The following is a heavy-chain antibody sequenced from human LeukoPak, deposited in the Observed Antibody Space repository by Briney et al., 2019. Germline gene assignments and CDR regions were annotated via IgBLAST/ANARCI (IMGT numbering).Heavy chain of an antibody. J-gene: IGHJ4*02. CDR2: ISAYNGNT. V-gene: IGHV1-18*01. D-gene: IGHD3-3*01. CDR1: VYTFTNCG. Sequence: ASVTVSCTGSVYTFTNCGISWVRRAPGQALEWMGWISAYNGNTNYAQNFQGRATMTTDASTRTAYMELRSLRSDDTAMYDGARVWIFGVVITADYWGQGTLVTVSS. CDR3: ARVWIFGVVITADY.